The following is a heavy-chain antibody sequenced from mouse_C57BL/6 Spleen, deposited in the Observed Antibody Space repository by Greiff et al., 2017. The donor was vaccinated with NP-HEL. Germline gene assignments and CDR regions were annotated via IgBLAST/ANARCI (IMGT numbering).Heavy chain of an antibody. V-gene: IGHV14-4*01. CDR3: TTRDYYGSSFAY. CDR2: IDPENGDT. J-gene: IGHJ3*01. D-gene: IGHD1-1*01. Sequence: VQLQQSGAELVRPGASVKLSCTASGFNIKDDYMHWVKQRPEQGLEWIGWIDPENGDTEYASKFQGKATITADTSSNTAYLQLSSLTSEDTAVYYCTTRDYYGSSFAYWGQGTLVTVSA. CDR1: GFNIKDDY.